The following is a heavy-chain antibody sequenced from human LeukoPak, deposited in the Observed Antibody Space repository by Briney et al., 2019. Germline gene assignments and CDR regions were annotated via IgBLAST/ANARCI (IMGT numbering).Heavy chain of an antibody. D-gene: IGHD4/OR15-4a*01. CDR2: IFYSGFS. V-gene: IGHV4-59*01. CDR1: GDSINNYY. Sequence: SETLSLTCTVSGDSINNYYWSWIRQSPGKGLEWIGYIFYSGFSNYNPSLKSRVTISVDTSKNQFSLKLNSVTAADTAVYYCARTAGANYYYYGLDVWGQGTTVTVSS. CDR3: ARTAGANYYYYGLDV. J-gene: IGHJ6*02.